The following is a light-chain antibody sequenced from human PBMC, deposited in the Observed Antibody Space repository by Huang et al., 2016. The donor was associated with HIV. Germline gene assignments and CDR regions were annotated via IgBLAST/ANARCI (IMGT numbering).Light chain of an antibody. CDR1: QSVYSN. Sequence: EIVMTQSPATLSVSPGERATLSCSASQSVYSNLAWYQLKPDEAPRLVIYAASTRATGIPPRFSGSGSGTEFTLTITSLQSEDFAVYCCQQYYNWPPRYTFGQGTKLEIK. J-gene: IGKJ2*01. V-gene: IGKV3-15*01. CDR2: AAS. CDR3: QQYYNWPPRYT.